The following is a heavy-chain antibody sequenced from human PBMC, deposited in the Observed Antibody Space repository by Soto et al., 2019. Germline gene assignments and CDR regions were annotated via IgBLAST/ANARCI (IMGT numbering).Heavy chain of an antibody. Sequence: PSQTLSLTCAISGDSVSSNSAAWNWIRQSPSRGLEWLGRTYYRSKWYNDYAVSVKSRITINPDTSKNQFSLQLNSVTPEDTAVYYRARGRYSSSWYRNYYYGMDVWGQGTTVTVSS. V-gene: IGHV6-1*01. CDR3: ARGRYSSSWYRNYYYGMDV. CDR1: GDSVSSNSAA. D-gene: IGHD6-13*01. CDR2: TYYRSKWYN. J-gene: IGHJ6*02.